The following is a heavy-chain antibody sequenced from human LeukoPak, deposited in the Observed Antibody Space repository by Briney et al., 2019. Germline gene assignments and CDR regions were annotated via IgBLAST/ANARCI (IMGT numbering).Heavy chain of an antibody. Sequence: GGSLRLSCAASGFTFSSYAMHWVRQAPGKGLEWAAVISSDGNTQYYADSVEGRFTISRDNSKNTLYLQMNSLRAEDTAVYYCAKWKGSTSSLNGMDVWGQGTTVTVSS. J-gene: IGHJ6*02. CDR1: GFTFSSYA. CDR2: ISSDGNTQ. CDR3: AKWKGSTSSLNGMDV. V-gene: IGHV3-30-3*02. D-gene: IGHD2-2*01.